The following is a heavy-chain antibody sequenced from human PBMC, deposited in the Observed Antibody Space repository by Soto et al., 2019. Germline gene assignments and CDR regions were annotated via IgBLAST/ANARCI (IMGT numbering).Heavy chain of an antibody. Sequence: MQMVESGGGSVQPGGSLRLSCAASGFPFSHYWMHWVRQTPGKGLVWVSRINPAGTITNYADSVEGRFTISRDNADSALFLQMNSLSAEDTAMYYCTRDTFGLRDTWGQGTLVTVSS. V-gene: IGHV3-74*01. CDR2: INPAGTIT. CDR1: GFPFSHYW. D-gene: IGHD3-16*01. J-gene: IGHJ5*02. CDR3: TRDTFGLRDT.